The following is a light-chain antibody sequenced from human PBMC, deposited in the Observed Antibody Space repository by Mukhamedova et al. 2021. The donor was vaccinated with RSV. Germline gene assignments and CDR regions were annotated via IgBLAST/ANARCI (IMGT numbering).Light chain of an antibody. CDR3: CSYAGSSTYV. Sequence: GTSSDVGGYNYVSWYQQHPGKAPKLMIYDVSKRPSGGSNRFSGSKSGNTASLTISGLQAEDEADYYCCSYAGSSTYVFGTGTKV. V-gene: IGLV2-23*02. CDR2: DVS. CDR1: SSDVGGYNY. J-gene: IGLJ1*01.